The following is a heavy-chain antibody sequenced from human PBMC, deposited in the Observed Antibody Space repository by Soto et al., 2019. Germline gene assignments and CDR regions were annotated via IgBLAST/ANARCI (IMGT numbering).Heavy chain of an antibody. Sequence: PGGSLRLSCAASGFTFSDYYMSWILQAPGKGLEWVSYISSSGSTIYYADSVKGRFTISRDNAKISLYLQMNSLRAEDTAVYYCARGFRWWPPNYYMAVWGKGTTVTVSS. D-gene: IGHD2-15*01. CDR2: ISSSGSTI. V-gene: IGHV3-11*01. CDR3: ARGFRWWPPNYYMAV. J-gene: IGHJ6*03. CDR1: GFTFSDYY.